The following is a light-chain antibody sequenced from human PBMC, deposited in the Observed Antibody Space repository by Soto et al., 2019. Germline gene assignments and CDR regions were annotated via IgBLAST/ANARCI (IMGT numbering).Light chain of an antibody. V-gene: IGKV1-33*01. CDR2: DAS. CDR3: QQCRDVPLT. CDR1: QDVGNC. J-gene: IGKJ4*01. Sequence: IQVTQSPSSLSASVGDRVTITCQASQDVGNCLNWYQQKAVRAPKFLMQDASNLETGVPSRFSGSGSGKYFSFTITSLQPEDVATYYCQQCRDVPLTFGGGTKVDIK.